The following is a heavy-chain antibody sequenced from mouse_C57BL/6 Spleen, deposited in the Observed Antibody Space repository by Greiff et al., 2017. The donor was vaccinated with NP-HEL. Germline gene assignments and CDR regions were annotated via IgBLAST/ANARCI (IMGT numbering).Heavy chain of an antibody. CDR3: AGITTVVATDY. D-gene: IGHD1-1*01. J-gene: IGHJ2*01. CDR2: IHPNSGST. Sequence: VQLQQSGAELVKPGASVKLSCKASGYTFTSYWMHWVKQRPGQGLEWIGMIHPNSGSTNYNEKFKSKATLTVDKSSSTAYMQLSSLTSEDSAVYFCAGITTVVATDYWGQSTTLTVSS. V-gene: IGHV1-64*01. CDR1: GYTFTSYW.